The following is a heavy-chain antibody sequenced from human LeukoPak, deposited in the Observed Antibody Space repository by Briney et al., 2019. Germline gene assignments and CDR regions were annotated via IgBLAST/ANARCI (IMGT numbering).Heavy chain of an antibody. J-gene: IGHJ5*02. V-gene: IGHV3-74*01. CDR1: GFTFSSYW. CDR2: INSDGSST. Sequence: GGSLRLSCATSGFTFSSYWMHWVRQAPGKGLVWVSRINSDGSSTSYADSVKGRFTISRDNAKNTLYLQMNSLRAEDTAVYYCARDDRPSSCWLWFDPWGQGTLVTVSS. CDR3: ARDDRPSSCWLWFDP. D-gene: IGHD6-19*01.